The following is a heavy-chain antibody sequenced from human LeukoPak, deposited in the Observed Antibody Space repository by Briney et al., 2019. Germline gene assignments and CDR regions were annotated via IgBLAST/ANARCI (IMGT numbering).Heavy chain of an antibody. CDR2: INPNSGDT. V-gene: IGHV1-2*06. CDR3: ARVAYGNNATPFDH. D-gene: IGHD4-11*01. CDR1: GYIFTDYY. J-gene: IGHJ4*02. Sequence: GASVKVSCKASGYIFTDYYIHWVRQAPGQGPEWMGRINPNSGDTDSAQKFQGRVTMTRVTSITTVYMEMRRLTSDDTAVYYCARVAYGNNATPFDHWGQGTLVTVSS.